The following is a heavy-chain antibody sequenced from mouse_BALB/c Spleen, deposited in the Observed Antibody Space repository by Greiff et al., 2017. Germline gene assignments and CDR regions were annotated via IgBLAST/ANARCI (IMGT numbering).Heavy chain of an antibody. V-gene: IGHV1-14*01. J-gene: IGHJ1*01. CDR2: INPYNDGT. CDR1: GYTFTSYV. D-gene: IGHD1-1*01. CDR3: ARGRGNDYYGSSSWYFDV. Sequence: VQLQQSGPELVKPGASVKMSCKASGYTFTSYVMHWVKQKPGQGLEWIGYINPYNDGTKYNEKFKGKATLTSDKSSSTAYMELSSLTSEDSAVYYCARGRGNDYYGSSSWYFDVWGAGTTVTVSS.